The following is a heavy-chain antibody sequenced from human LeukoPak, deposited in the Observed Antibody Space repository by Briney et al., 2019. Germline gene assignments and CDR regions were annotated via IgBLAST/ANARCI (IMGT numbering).Heavy chain of an antibody. D-gene: IGHD3-22*01. CDR1: GASISSYY. CDR2: MHYSGST. V-gene: IGHV4-59*01. J-gene: IGHJ4*02. Sequence: SETLSLTCTVSGASISSYYWNWIRQPPGKGLEWIGYMHYSGSTNYNPSLKSRVTISVDTSKPQFSLKLNSVTSADTAVYYCVRDTRYYDNSGYYYFDYWGRGTLVTVSS. CDR3: VRDTRYYDNSGYYYFDY.